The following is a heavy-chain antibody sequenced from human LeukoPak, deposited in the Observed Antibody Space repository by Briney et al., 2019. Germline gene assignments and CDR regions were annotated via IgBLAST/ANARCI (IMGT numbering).Heavy chain of an antibody. CDR1: GGSFSGYF. J-gene: IGHJ4*02. V-gene: IGHV4-34*01. CDR3: ARGLRNSGWYFDY. D-gene: IGHD6-19*01. CDR2: INHSGST. Sequence: PSATLSLTCAVYGGSFSGYFWSWIRQPPGKGLEWIGEINHSGSTNYNSSLKSRVTISVDTSKNQFSLKLSSVTAADTAVYYCARGLRNSGWYFDYWGQGTLVTVSS.